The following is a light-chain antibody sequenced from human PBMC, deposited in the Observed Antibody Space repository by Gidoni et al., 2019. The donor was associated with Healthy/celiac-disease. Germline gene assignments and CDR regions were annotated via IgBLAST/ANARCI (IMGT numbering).Light chain of an antibody. Sequence: EIVLTQSPATLSLSPGERATLSCRASQSVSSYLAWYQQKPGQAPRLLIYDASNRATGIPARFSGSGSGTDFTLTISSLEPEDCAVYYCQQRSNWPRGTFGGGTKVEIK. CDR3: QQRSNWPRGT. CDR1: QSVSSY. J-gene: IGKJ4*01. CDR2: DAS. V-gene: IGKV3-11*01.